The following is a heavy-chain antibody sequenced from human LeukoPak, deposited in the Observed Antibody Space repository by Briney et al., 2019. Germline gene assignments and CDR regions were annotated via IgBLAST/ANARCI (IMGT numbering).Heavy chain of an antibody. CDR1: GGSISSYY. J-gene: IGHJ4*02. Sequence: PSETLSLTCTVSGGSISSYYWSWIRQPAGKGLEWIGRIYTSGSTNYNPSLKSRVTISVDTSKNLLSLKLSSVTAADTAVYYCARVRAEVRGVINDLDYWAQGILVTVSS. V-gene: IGHV4-4*07. CDR2: IYTSGST. D-gene: IGHD3-10*01. CDR3: ARVRAEVRGVINDLDY.